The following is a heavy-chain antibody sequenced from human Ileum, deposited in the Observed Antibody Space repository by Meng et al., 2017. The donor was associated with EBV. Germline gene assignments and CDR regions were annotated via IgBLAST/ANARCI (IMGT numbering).Heavy chain of an antibody. V-gene: IGHV4-28*01. Sequence: QVQLQQLGPGLLKPSDTLSLTCAVSGDSISSTNWWGGIRQPPGKGLEWIGYIIYSGSTSYYPSLKSRVTMSVDTSKNQFSLNLNSVTAVDTAVYYCARNVPGTSAYYDWGQGTLVTVSS. CDR3: ARNVPGTSAYYD. CDR2: IIYSGST. CDR1: GDSISSTNW. D-gene: IGHD3-22*01. J-gene: IGHJ4*02.